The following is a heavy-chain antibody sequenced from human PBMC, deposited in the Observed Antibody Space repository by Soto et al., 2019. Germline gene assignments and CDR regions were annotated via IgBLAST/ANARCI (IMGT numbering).Heavy chain of an antibody. D-gene: IGHD5-12*01. CDR1: GFTFSSYA. J-gene: IGHJ4*02. CDR2: ISSNGGST. Sequence: GGSLRLSCAASGFTFSSYAMSWVRQAPGKGLEYVSAISSNGGSTYYADSVKGRFTISRDNSKNTLYLQMSSLGVEDTAVYYCVKDREMATIGYFGYWGQGTLVTVSS. V-gene: IGHV3-64D*08. CDR3: VKDREMATIGYFGY.